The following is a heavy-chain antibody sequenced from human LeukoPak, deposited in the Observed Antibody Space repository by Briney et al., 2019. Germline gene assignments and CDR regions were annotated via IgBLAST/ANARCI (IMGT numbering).Heavy chain of an antibody. CDR3: ARDSRGSGSYDYYFDY. CDR2: IGTAGDT. D-gene: IGHD3-10*01. V-gene: IGHV3-13*01. CDR1: GFTFSSYD. J-gene: IGHJ4*02. Sequence: GGSLRLSCAASGFTFSSYDMHWVRQAPGKGLEWVSAIGTAGDTYYPGSVKGRFTISRENAKNSLYLQMNSLRAGDTAVYYCARDSRGSGSYDYYFDYWGQGTLVTVSS.